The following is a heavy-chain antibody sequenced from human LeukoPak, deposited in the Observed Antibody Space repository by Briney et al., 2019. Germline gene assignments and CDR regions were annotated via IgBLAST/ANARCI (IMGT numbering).Heavy chain of an antibody. V-gene: IGHV3-7*01. CDR1: GFTFSTYW. Sequence: PGTSLRLSCAASGFTFSTYWMSWVGQPPGRGPEWVANIKEDGSERYYVDSVKGRFTISRDNARNSLYLQMNSLRAEDTAVYYCARDYWASDYWGQGTLVTVSS. J-gene: IGHJ4*02. CDR2: IKEDGSER. D-gene: IGHD2-8*02. CDR3: ARDYWASDY.